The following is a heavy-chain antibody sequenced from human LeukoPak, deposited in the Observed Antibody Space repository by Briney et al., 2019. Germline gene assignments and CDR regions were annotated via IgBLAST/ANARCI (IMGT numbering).Heavy chain of an antibody. Sequence: GGSLRLSCTAAGFTFNSYAMNWFRQAPGKGLEWVSAISKSGESTYYADSVKGRFTISRDNSKNTQYLQMNSLKTEDTAVYYCTTDRSHWGQGTLVTVSS. CDR3: TTDRSH. J-gene: IGHJ4*02. CDR1: GFTFNSYA. CDR2: ISKSGEST. V-gene: IGHV3-23*01.